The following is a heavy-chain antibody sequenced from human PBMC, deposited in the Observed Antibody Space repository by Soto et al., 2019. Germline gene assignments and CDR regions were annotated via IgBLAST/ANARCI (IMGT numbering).Heavy chain of an antibody. D-gene: IGHD1-1*01. V-gene: IGHV3-15*01. CDR3: TTDQQGTTWDYYYYGMDV. CDR1: GFTFSNAW. J-gene: IGHJ6*02. Sequence: GSLRLSCAASGFTFSNAWMSWVRQAPGKGLEWVGRIKSKTDGGTTDYAAPVKGRFTISRDDSKNTLYLQMNSLKTEDTAVYYCTTDQQGTTWDYYYYGMDVWGQGTTVTVSS. CDR2: IKSKTDGGTT.